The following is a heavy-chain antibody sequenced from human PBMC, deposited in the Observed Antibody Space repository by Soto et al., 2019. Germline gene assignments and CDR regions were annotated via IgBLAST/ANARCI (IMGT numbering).Heavy chain of an antibody. J-gene: IGHJ4*02. D-gene: IGHD2-2*01. CDR2: IYQSGGA. V-gene: IGHV4-30-2*01. CDR3: ARGRLLPAVNFDY. Sequence: SETLSVTCAVSGDSISSGGYSWNWIRQPPGKGLEWIGYIYQSGGASYNPSLKSRVTMSVDGSKNHFSLQLNSVTAADTAVYYCARGRLLPAVNFDYWGQGTLVTVSS. CDR1: GDSISSGGYS.